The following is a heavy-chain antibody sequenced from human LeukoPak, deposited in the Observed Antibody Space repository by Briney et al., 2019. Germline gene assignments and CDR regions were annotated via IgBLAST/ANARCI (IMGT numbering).Heavy chain of an antibody. V-gene: IGHV1-69*04. J-gene: IGHJ2*01. D-gene: IGHD3-16*01. CDR2: IIPILGIA. CDR1: GGTFSSYA. Sequence: GASVTVSCKASGGTFSSYAISWVRQAPGQGLEWMGRIIPILGIANYAQKFQGRVTITADKSTSTAYMELSSLRSEDTAVYYCARVPDSPGEFGYWYFDLWGRGTLVTVSS. CDR3: ARVPDSPGEFGYWYFDL.